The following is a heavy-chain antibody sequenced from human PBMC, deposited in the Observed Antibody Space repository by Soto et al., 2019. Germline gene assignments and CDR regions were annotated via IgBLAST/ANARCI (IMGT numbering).Heavy chain of an antibody. D-gene: IGHD3-10*01. CDR2: IWYDGSNK. J-gene: IGHJ6*02. Sequence: QVQLVESGGGVVQPGRSLRLSCAASGFTFSIYGMHWVRQAPGKGLEWVAVIWYDGSNKYYADSVKGRFTISRDNSKNTLYLQMNSLRAEDTAVYYCARDRSGYVMDVWGQGTTVTVSS. CDR1: GFTFSIYG. CDR3: ARDRSGYVMDV. V-gene: IGHV3-33*01.